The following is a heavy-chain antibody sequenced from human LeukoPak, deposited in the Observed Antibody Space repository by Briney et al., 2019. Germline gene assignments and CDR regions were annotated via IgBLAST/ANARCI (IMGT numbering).Heavy chain of an antibody. J-gene: IGHJ4*02. CDR1: GFTFSSYG. D-gene: IGHD6-13*01. CDR3: AKVASIAAAGEFGS. CDR2: IRYDGSGK. V-gene: IGHV3-30*02. Sequence: GGSLRLSCAASGFTFSSYGMHWVRQAPGKGLEWVAFIRYDGSGKYYGDSVKGRFTISRDISKNTLHLQMNSLRVEDTAVYYCAKVASIAAAGEFGSWGQGTLVTVSS.